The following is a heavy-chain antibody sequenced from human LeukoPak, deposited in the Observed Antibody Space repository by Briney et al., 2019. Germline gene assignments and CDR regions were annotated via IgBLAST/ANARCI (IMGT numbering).Heavy chain of an antibody. V-gene: IGHV4-38-2*02. CDR1: GYSISSGCY. D-gene: IGHD5-12*01. CDR3: ARRYAMYYFDY. CDR2: IFHTGSI. Sequence: SETLSLTCTVAGYSISSGCYWGWVRQPPGKGLEWIGSIFHTGSIYYNLSLKSRVTLSVDTSKNQFSLKLSSVTAADTAVYYCARRYAMYYFDYWGQGTLVTVSS. J-gene: IGHJ4*02.